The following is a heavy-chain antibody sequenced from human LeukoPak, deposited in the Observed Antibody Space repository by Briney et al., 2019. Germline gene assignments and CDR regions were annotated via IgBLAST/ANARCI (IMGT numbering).Heavy chain of an antibody. V-gene: IGHV3-21*01. J-gene: IGHJ4*02. CDR3: ARLGTVAGHTFDY. CDR2: ISSSSSYI. CDR1: GFTFSSYS. D-gene: IGHD6-19*01. Sequence: KPGGSLRLSCAASGFTFSSYSMNWVRQAPGNGLEWVSSISSSSSYIYYADSVKGRFTISRDNAKNSLYLQMNSLRAEDTAVYYCARLGTVAGHTFDYWGQGTLVTVSS.